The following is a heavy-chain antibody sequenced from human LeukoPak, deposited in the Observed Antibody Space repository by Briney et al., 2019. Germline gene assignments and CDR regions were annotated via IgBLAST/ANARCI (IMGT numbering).Heavy chain of an antibody. V-gene: IGHV4-61*02. CDR3: ARGYSGSHSY. Sequence: SETLSLTCTVSGGSISSGSYYWSWIRQPAGKGLEWIGRIYTSGSTNYNPSPKSRVTISVDTSKNPFSLKLSSLTAADTAAYYCARGYSGSHSYWGQGTLVTVSS. J-gene: IGHJ4*02. D-gene: IGHD1-26*01. CDR2: IYTSGST. CDR1: GGSISSGSYY.